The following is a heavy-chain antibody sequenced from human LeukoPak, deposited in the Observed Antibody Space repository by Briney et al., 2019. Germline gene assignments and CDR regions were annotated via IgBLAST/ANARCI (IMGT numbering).Heavy chain of an antibody. J-gene: IGHJ1*01. D-gene: IGHD3-16*01. CDR2: VIPIFGTA. Sequence: SVKDSCKASGGTFSSYAISWVRQAPGQGLEWMGGVIPIFGTANYAQKFQGRVTITTDESTSTAYMELSSLRSEDTAVYYCANLGDFQHWGQGTLVTVSS. CDR3: ANLGDFQH. V-gene: IGHV1-69*05. CDR1: GGTFSSYA.